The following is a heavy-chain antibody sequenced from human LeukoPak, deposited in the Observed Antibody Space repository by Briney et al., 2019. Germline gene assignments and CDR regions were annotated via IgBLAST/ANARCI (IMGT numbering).Heavy chain of an antibody. CDR2: IKQDGSEK. D-gene: IGHD1-14*01. Sequence: PGGSLRLSCAASGFAFSSYWMTWVRQAPGKGLEWVANIKQDGSEKSYVGSVKGRFTISRDNANNSLYLQMNSLRTEGTAVYYCARGGREGTGDCWGQGTLVTVSS. CDR1: GFAFSSYW. V-gene: IGHV3-7*05. CDR3: ARGGREGTGDC. J-gene: IGHJ4*02.